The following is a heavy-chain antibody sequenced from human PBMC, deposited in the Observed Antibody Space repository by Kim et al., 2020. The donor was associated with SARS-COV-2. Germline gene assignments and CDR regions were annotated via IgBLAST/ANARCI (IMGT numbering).Heavy chain of an antibody. CDR2: IWYDGSNK. CDR3: ARDRWSGSYYLLGMDV. Sequence: GGSLRLSCAASGFTFSSYGMHWVRQAPGKGLEWVAVIWYDGSNKYYADSVKGRFTISRDNSKNTLYLQMNSLRAEDTAVYYCARDRWSGSYYLLGMDVWGQGTTVTVSS. V-gene: IGHV3-33*01. D-gene: IGHD1-26*01. CDR1: GFTFSSYG. J-gene: IGHJ6*02.